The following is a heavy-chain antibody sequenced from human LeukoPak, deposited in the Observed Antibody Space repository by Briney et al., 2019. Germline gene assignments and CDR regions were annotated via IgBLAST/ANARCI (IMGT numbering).Heavy chain of an antibody. Sequence: SETLSLTCTVSGGSISSSSYYWGWIRQPPGRGLEWIGSIYYSGSTYYNPSLKSRVTISVDTSKNQFSLKLSSVTAADTAVYYCARDGLGSYDFWSGYSYSYYHYMDVWGKGTTVTVSS. CDR2: IYYSGST. J-gene: IGHJ6*03. CDR3: ARDGLGSYDFWSGYSYSYYHYMDV. CDR1: GGSISSSSYY. D-gene: IGHD3-3*01. V-gene: IGHV4-39*07.